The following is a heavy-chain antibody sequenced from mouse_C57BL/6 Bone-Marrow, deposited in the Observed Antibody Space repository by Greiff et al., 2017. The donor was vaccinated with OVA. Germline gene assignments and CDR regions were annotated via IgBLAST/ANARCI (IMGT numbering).Heavy chain of an antibody. J-gene: IGHJ2*01. D-gene: IGHD3-2*02. Sequence: EVQLQQSGPELVKPGASVMISCKASGYSFTDYNMNWVKQSNGKSLEWIGVINPNYGTTSYNQKFKGKATLTVDQSSSTAYMQRNSLTSEDSAVYYSEIRQLRLRCFDYWGQGTTLTVSS. CDR3: EIRQLRLRCFDY. CDR2: INPNYGTT. CDR1: GYSFTDYN. V-gene: IGHV1-39*01.